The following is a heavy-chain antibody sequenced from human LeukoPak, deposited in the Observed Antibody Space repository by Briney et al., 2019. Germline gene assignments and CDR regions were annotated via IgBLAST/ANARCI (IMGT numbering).Heavy chain of an antibody. CDR3: TRGRLNAAGWYFDL. Sequence: GGSLRLSCAASGFTITDNYMTWVRQAPTEGLQWISGIFAGGVPSYAASVKDRFIISKDNSKNTLYLQMNSLRADDTAVYYCTRGRLNAAGWYFDLWGRGALVTVSS. CDR2: IFAGGVP. D-gene: IGHD3-16*01. CDR1: GFTITDNY. V-gene: IGHV3-53*01. J-gene: IGHJ2*01.